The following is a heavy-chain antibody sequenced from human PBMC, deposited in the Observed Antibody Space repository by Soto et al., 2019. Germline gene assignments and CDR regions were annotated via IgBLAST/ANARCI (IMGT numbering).Heavy chain of an antibody. CDR2: MNPNSGNT. CDR3: ARVFLWFGEFDTYYYYGMDV. CDR1: GYTFTSYD. J-gene: IGHJ6*02. D-gene: IGHD3-10*01. Sequence: ASVKVSCKASGYTFTSYDINWVRQATGQGLEWMGWMNPNSGNTGYAQKFQGRVTMTRNTYISTAYMELSSLRSEDTAVYYCARVFLWFGEFDTYYYYGMDVWGQGTTVTVSS. V-gene: IGHV1-8*01.